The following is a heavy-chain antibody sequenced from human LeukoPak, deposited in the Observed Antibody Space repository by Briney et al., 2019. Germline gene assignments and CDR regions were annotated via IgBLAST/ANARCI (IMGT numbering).Heavy chain of an antibody. CDR3: ARFSSGWSPSGFDY. Sequence: HPGGSLRLSCAASGFTLSSYAMSWVRQAPGKGLEWVPAISVSGNTYHADSVKGRFTISRDSSKNTLYLQMNSLRVEDTAVYYCARFSSGWSPSGFDYWGQGTLVTVSS. V-gene: IGHV3-23*01. J-gene: IGHJ4*02. CDR1: GFTLSSYA. D-gene: IGHD6-19*01. CDR2: ISVSGNT.